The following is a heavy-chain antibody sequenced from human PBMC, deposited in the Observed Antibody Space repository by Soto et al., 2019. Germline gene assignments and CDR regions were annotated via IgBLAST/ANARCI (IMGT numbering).Heavy chain of an antibody. J-gene: IGHJ4*02. CDR1: GGSFTNYY. CDR3: ARLVPPDLEGGGHDY. V-gene: IGHV4-59*08. CDR2: IYYSGST. D-gene: IGHD6-13*01. Sequence: ASETLSLTCTISGGSFTNYYWSWIRQPPGKGLEWIGYIYYSGSTNYNPSLKSRVTISVDTSKNQFSLKLSSVTAADTAVYYCARLVPPDLEGGGHDYWGQGTLVTVSS.